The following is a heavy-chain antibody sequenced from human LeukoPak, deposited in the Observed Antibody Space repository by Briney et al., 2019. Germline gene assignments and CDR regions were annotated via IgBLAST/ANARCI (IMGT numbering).Heavy chain of an antibody. V-gene: IGHV1-24*01. CDR3: ATAGIMAYFDY. J-gene: IGHJ4*02. CDR1: GYTLTELS. Sequence: ASVKVSCKVSGYTLTELSMHWVRQAPGKGLEWMGGFDPADGEAIYAQKFQGRVTMTEDTSSDTVYMELSSLRSDDTAVYYCATAGIMAYFDYWGQGTLVTVSS. D-gene: IGHD5-24*01. CDR2: FDPADGEA.